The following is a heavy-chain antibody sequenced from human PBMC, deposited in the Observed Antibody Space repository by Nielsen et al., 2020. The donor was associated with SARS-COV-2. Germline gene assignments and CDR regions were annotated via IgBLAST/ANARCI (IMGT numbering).Heavy chain of an antibody. CDR3: AREAVSGDWPSFDF. Sequence: GESLKISCAASGFTFSDYAMAWVRQAPGKGLEWVSVIKTSGGSTYYADSVKGRCTTSRDNSKNTLYLQMGGLRAEDTAVYYCAREAVSGDWPSFDFWGQGTQVTVSS. J-gene: IGHJ4*02. D-gene: IGHD2-21*02. CDR1: GFTFSDYA. CDR2: IKTSGGST. V-gene: IGHV3-23*01.